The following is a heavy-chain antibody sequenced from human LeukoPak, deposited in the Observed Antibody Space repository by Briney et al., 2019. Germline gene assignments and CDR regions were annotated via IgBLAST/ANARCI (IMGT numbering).Heavy chain of an antibody. CDR1: GFIFRNYA. CDR2: ITVSGDTT. V-gene: IGHV3-23*01. J-gene: IGHJ4*02. Sequence: PGASLRLSCAASGFIFRNYAMSWVSQAPGKGLEWVSAITVSGDTTYYPDSVKGRLTISRDNSKNTLYVEMNALRAEDTAVYYCAKWGDYDILTGYYVSDFWGQGTLVTVSS. D-gene: IGHD3-9*01. CDR3: AKWGDYDILTGYYVSDF.